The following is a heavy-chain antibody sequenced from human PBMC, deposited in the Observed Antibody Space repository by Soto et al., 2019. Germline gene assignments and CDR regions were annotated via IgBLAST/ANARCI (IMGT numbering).Heavy chain of an antibody. CDR3: ARAGDNYDFWSGYSLKNWFDP. CDR1: GYTFTSYA. V-gene: IGHV1-3*01. Sequence: QVQLVQSGAEVKKPGASVKVSCKASGYTFTSYAMHWVRQAPGQRLEWMGWINAGNGNTKYSQKFQGRVTITRDTSASTAYMELSSLRSEDTAVYYCARAGDNYDFWSGYSLKNWFDPWGQGTLVTVSS. CDR2: INAGNGNT. J-gene: IGHJ5*02. D-gene: IGHD3-3*01.